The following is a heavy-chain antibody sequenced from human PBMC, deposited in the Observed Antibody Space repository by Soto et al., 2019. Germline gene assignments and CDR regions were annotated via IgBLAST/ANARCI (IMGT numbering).Heavy chain of an antibody. J-gene: IGHJ5*02. D-gene: IGHD5-18*01. CDR2: MNPGSGDT. Sequence: ASVKVSCKASGYTFTNNDVTWVRQATGQGLEWMGWMNPGSGDTGYAQKFQGRVTMTRNISIATAYMGLGSLRSEDTAIYYCARMASFGSLNWFDPWGQGTLVTVSS. V-gene: IGHV1-8*01. CDR3: ARMASFGSLNWFDP. CDR1: GYTFTNND.